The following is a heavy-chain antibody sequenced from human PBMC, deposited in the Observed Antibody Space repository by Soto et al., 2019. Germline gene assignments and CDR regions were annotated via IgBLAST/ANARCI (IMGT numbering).Heavy chain of an antibody. V-gene: IGHV1-3*01. Sequence: ASVKVSCKASGYTFTSYAMHWVRQAPGQRLEWMGWINAGNGNTKYSQKFQGRVTITRDTSASTAYMELSSLRSEDTALYYYARGGVGATYDAFDIWGQGTMVTVSS. CDR1: GYTFTSYA. CDR3: ARGGVGATYDAFDI. D-gene: IGHD1-26*01. CDR2: INAGNGNT. J-gene: IGHJ3*02.